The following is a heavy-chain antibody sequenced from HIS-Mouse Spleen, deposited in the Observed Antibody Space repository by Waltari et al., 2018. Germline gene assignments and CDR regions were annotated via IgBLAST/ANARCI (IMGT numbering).Heavy chain of an antibody. J-gene: IGHJ4*02. CDR3: AKDKGRRVAGTTNDYFDY. CDR2: FSWNSRSI. D-gene: IGHD1-7*01. CDR1: GFTFDDYA. V-gene: IGHV3-9*01. Sequence: EVQLVESVGGLVQPGRSLRLSCAASGFTFDDYAMHWVRQAPGKGLEWVSGFSWNSRSIGHAECLKGLFTISRDNAKNSVYLQMNSLRAEDTALYYCAKDKGRRVAGTTNDYFDYWGQGTLVTVSS.